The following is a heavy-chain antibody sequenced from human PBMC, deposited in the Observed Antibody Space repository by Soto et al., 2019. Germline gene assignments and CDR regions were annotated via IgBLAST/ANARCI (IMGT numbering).Heavy chain of an antibody. CDR2: INPSGGST. D-gene: IGHD3-22*01. J-gene: IGHJ6*02. CDR3: ARDLDSSGYYGTYYGMDV. Sequence: ASVKVSCKASGYTFTSCYMHWVRQAPGQGLEWMGIINPSGGSTSYAQKFQGRVTMTRDTSTSTVYMELSSLRSEDTAVYYCARDLDSSGYYGTYYGMDVWGQGTTVTVSS. V-gene: IGHV1-46*01. CDR1: GYTFTSCY.